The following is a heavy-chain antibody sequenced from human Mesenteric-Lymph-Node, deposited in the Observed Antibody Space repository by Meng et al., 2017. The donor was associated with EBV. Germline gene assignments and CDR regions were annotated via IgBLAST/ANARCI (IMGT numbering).Heavy chain of an antibody. J-gene: IGHJ5*02. CDR2: INPGNGNR. CDR3: ARGGAWGWFDP. CDR1: GYTLANYA. D-gene: IGHD3-16*01. Sequence: QVQLVQSGAEVKKPGASVKVSCKASGYTLANYAIHWVRQAPGQRLEWVGWINPGNGNRKYSQKFQDRVTITRDTSTSTAYMELRSPISDDTAVYYCARGGAWGWFDPWGQGTLVTVSS. V-gene: IGHV1-3*01.